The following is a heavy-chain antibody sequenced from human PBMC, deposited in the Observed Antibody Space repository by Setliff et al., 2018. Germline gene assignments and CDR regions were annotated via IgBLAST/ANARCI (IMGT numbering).Heavy chain of an antibody. V-gene: IGHV4-61*09. D-gene: IGHD3-10*01. Sequence: SETLSLTCSVSGGSISSGSYYWTWIRQPTGKGLEWIGHIYTSGTTKYNPSLKSRVTISVDASKNQFFLKLTSVTAADTAVYYCARSNMGNYYDSGRYYYYYYMDVWGKGTTVTVSS. CDR2: IYTSGTT. CDR3: ARSNMGNYYDSGRYYYYYYMDV. J-gene: IGHJ6*03. CDR1: GGSISSGSYY.